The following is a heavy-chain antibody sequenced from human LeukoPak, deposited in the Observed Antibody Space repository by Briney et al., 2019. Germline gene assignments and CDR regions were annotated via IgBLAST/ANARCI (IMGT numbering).Heavy chain of an antibody. Sequence: SETLSLTCAVYGGSFSGYYWSWIRQPPGKGLEWIGEINHSGSTNYNPSLKSRVTISVGTSKNQFSLKLSSVTSADTAVYYCARGYWGSGYWGQGTLVTVSS. J-gene: IGHJ4*02. CDR3: ARGYWGSGY. V-gene: IGHV4-34*01. D-gene: IGHD7-27*01. CDR1: GGSFSGYY. CDR2: INHSGST.